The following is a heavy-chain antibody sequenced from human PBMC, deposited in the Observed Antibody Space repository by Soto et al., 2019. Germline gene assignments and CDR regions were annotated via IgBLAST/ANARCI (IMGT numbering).Heavy chain of an antibody. CDR1: GFTFSNAW. CDR2: IKSKTDGGTT. CDR3: TTVDHSSYSSSWPYYYYYYMDV. J-gene: IGHJ6*03. V-gene: IGHV3-15*01. D-gene: IGHD6-13*01. Sequence: LRLSCAASGFTFSNAWMSWVRQAPGKGLEWVGRIKSKTDGGTTDYAAPVKGRFTISRDDSKNTLYLQMNSLKTEDTAVYYCTTVDHSSYSSSWPYYYYYYMDVRGKGTTVTVSS.